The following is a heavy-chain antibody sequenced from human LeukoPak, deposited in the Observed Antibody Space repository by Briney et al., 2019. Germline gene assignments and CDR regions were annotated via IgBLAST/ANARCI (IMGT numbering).Heavy chain of an antibody. CDR3: ARGPEAEYYYGSSGYPGIDY. V-gene: IGHV4-34*01. CDR2: INHSGST. Sequence: SETLSLTCAVYGGSFSGYYWRWIRQPPGKGLEWIGEINHSGSTNYNPSLKSRVTISVDTSKNQFSLKLSSVTAADTAVYYCARGPEAEYYYGSSGYPGIDYWGQGTLVTVSS. D-gene: IGHD3-22*01. CDR1: GGSFSGYY. J-gene: IGHJ4*02.